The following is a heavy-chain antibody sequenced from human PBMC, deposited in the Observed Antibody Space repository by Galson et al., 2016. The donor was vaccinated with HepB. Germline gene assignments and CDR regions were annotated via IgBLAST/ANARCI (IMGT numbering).Heavy chain of an antibody. CDR1: GFTFSMFG. CDR3: VKEYYYDNSGYYYFDY. V-gene: IGHV3-64D*06. J-gene: IGHJ4*02. Sequence: SLRLSCAASGFTFSMFGMHWVRQAPGKGLEYVSAITSNGGTTYYADSVKGRSTISRDNSKNTMYLQMSSLRAEDTAVYYCVKEYYYDNSGYYYFDYWGPGTLVTVSS. CDR2: ITSNGGTT. D-gene: IGHD3-22*01.